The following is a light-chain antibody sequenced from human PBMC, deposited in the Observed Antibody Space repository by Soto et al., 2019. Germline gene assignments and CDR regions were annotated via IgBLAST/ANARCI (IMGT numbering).Light chain of an antibody. Sequence: QSVLTQPPSVSGAPGQRVTISCTGSSSNIGAGYDVHWYQQLPGTAPKLLIYGNSNLPSGVPDRFTGSKSGTSTSLAITGLQAEEEADDYCQSYDSSLRGVFGGGTKLTVL. V-gene: IGLV1-40*01. J-gene: IGLJ2*01. CDR1: SSNIGAGYD. CDR2: GNS. CDR3: QSYDSSLRGV.